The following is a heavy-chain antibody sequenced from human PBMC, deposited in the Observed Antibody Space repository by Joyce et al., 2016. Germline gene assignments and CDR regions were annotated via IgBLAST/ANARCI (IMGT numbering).Heavy chain of an antibody. CDR3: ARQLCSGGNCYSRATCFDP. Sequence: QMQVQESGPGLVKPSETLSLTCAVSGGSLSSDNYYWGWIRQPPGKGLEWIGIIYYPGNAYYNSSLRSRVTMSVDTSKNQFSLTLSSVTAADTAVYYCARQLCSGGNCYSRATCFDPWGQGTLVTVSS. D-gene: IGHD2-15*01. CDR2: IYYPGNA. J-gene: IGHJ5*02. CDR1: GGSLSSDNYY. V-gene: IGHV4-39*01.